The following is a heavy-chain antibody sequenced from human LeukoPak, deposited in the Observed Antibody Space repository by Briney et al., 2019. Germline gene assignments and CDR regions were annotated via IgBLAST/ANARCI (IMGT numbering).Heavy chain of an antibody. Sequence: SETLSLTCTVSGGSISSGDYYWSWIRQPPGKGLEWIGYIYYSGSTYYNPSLKSRVTISVDTSKNQFSLKLSSVTAADTAVYYCARVGGCSSTSCYWFDPWGQGTLVTVSS. CDR2: IYYSGST. V-gene: IGHV4-30-4*01. CDR3: ARVGGCSSTSCYWFDP. CDR1: GGSISSGDYY. D-gene: IGHD2-2*01. J-gene: IGHJ5*02.